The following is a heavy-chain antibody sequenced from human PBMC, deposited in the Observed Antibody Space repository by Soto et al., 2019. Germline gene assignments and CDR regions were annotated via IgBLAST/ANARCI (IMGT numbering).Heavy chain of an antibody. CDR3: AMLGGWSGGSSGMDV. CDR2: IRRKANSYTT. D-gene: IGHD6-19*01. V-gene: IGHV3-72*01. J-gene: IGHJ6*02. Sequence: PWGSLRLSCAASGFTVSSYSMNWVRQAPGKGLEWVGRIRRKANSYTTEYAAPVKGRFTISRDDSKNSLYLQMNSLKSEDTAVYYCAMLGGWSGGSSGMDVWGQGTTVTVSS. CDR1: GFTVSSYS.